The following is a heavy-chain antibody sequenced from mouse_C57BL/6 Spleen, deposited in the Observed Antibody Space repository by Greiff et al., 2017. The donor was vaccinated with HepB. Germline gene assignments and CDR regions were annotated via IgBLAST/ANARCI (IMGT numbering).Heavy chain of an antibody. J-gene: IGHJ4*01. CDR3: TTRSIYAMDY. V-gene: IGHV14-4*01. Sequence: VQLQQSGAELVRPGASVKLSCTASGFNIKDDYMHWVKQRPEQGLEWIGWIDPENGDTEYASKFQGKATITADTSSNTAYLQLSSLTSEDTAVYYCTTRSIYAMDYWGQGTSVTVSS. CDR1: GFNIKDDY. CDR2: IDPENGDT. D-gene: IGHD2-10*02.